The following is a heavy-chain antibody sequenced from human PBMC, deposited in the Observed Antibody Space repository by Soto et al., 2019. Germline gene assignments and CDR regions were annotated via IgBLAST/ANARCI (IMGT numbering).Heavy chain of an antibody. CDR1: GFTITIYS. Sequence: ASVTLSCKASGFTITIYSIHWVHHAPGQRLEWMGWINAGNGNTKYSQKFQGRVTITRDTSASTAYMELSSLRSEDTAVYYCARDPIAARRHNWFAPWGQGTLVTVSS. V-gene: IGHV1-3*01. J-gene: IGHJ5*02. D-gene: IGHD6-6*01. CDR3: ARDPIAARRHNWFAP. CDR2: INAGNGNT.